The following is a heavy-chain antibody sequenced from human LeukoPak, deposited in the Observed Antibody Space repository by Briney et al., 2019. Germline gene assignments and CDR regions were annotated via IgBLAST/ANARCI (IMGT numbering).Heavy chain of an antibody. CDR2: IIPILGIA. Sequence: ASVKVSCEASGGTFSSYAISWVRQAPGQGLEWMGRIIPILGIANYAQKFQGRVTITADKSTSTAYMELSSLRSEDTAVYYCASTYDFWSGYSRYWGQGTLVTVSS. CDR3: ASTYDFWSGYSRY. J-gene: IGHJ4*02. D-gene: IGHD3-3*01. V-gene: IGHV1-69*04. CDR1: GGTFSSYA.